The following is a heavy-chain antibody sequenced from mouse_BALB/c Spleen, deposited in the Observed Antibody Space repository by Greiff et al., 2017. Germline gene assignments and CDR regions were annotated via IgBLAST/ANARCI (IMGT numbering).Heavy chain of an antibody. V-gene: IGHV1-80*01. J-gene: IGHJ4*01. CDR3: ARRRLLGRDAMDY. CDR1: GYAFSSYW. CDR2: IYPGDGDT. Sequence: QVQLQQSGAELVRPGSSVKISCTASGYAFSSYWMNWVKQRPGQGLEWIGQIYPGDGDTNYNGKFKGKATLTADKSSSTAYMQLSSLTSEDSAVYFCARRRLLGRDAMDYWGQGTSVTVSS. D-gene: IGHD4-1*01.